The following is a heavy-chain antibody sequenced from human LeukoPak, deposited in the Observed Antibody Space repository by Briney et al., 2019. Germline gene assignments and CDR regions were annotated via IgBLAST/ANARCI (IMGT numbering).Heavy chain of an antibody. D-gene: IGHD1/OR15-1a*01. Sequence: SETLSLTCTVSGASVNRYYWNWIRQSPGKGRERIGFISYIWSTNYDPSLRNRVTISLDTSKNQVFQKLNSVTAEDTAVYHCAGNTNNLGDVNWFDPWGQGTLVTVSS. CDR1: GASVNRYY. J-gene: IGHJ5*02. V-gene: IGHV4-59*02. CDR2: ISYIWST. CDR3: AGNTNNLGDVNWFDP.